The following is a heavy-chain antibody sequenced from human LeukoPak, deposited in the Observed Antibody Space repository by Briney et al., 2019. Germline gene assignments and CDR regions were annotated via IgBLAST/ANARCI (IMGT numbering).Heavy chain of an antibody. CDR1: GFTFSSYE. CDR2: ISGSGSTK. Sequence: GSLRLSCAASGFTFSSYEMHWVRQAPGKGPEWVSYISGSGSTKYYADSVKGRFTISRDNALNSLHLQMSSLRDEDTAVYYCATLRPRQQLVVDHWGQGTLVTVSS. D-gene: IGHD6-13*01. CDR3: ATLRPRQQLVVDH. J-gene: IGHJ4*02. V-gene: IGHV3-48*03.